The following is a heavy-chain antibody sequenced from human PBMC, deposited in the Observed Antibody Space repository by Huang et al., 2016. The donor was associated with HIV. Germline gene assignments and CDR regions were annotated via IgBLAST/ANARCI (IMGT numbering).Heavy chain of an antibody. CDR3: AKDNDLYYFDY. Sequence: QVHLVESGGGVVQPGRSLRLSCAASGFTFSGYGMHWVRQVPGKGLEWVAVITVDGKNKYDADSVRGRFTVARDNSQNTVSLQMNTLRAEDTAVYYCAKDNDLYYFDYWGQGTLVTVSS. J-gene: IGHJ4*02. CDR1: GFTFSGYG. CDR2: ITVDGKNK. V-gene: IGHV3-30*18. D-gene: IGHD1-1*01.